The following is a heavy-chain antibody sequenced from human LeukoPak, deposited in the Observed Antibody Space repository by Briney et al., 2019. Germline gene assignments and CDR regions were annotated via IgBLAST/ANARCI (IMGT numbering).Heavy chain of an antibody. CDR2: ISSSSSYI. CDR3: ARDRLQPTQGEYYYYGMDV. Sequence: GGSLRLSCAASGFTHSDYYMSLIRQATGKGLEWVSSISSSSSYIYYADSVKGRFTISRDNAKNSLYLQMNSLRAEDTAVYYCARDRLQPTQGEYYYYGMDVWGQGTTVTVSS. D-gene: IGHD4-11*01. CDR1: GFTHSDYY. J-gene: IGHJ6*02. V-gene: IGHV3-11*06.